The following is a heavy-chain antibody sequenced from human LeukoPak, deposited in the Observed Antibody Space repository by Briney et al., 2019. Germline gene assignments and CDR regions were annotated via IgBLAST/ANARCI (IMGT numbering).Heavy chain of an antibody. CDR3: ARGEVATTYYYGMDV. V-gene: IGHV3-7*02. Sequence: GGSLRLSCVASGFTFTRFWVNWVRQAPGKGLEWVASINQDGSDNYYVDSVKGRFIISRDNAKDSLFLHMNRLRAEDTAVYYCARGEVATTYYYGMDVWGQGTTVTVSS. CDR2: INQDGSDN. CDR1: GFTFTRFW. D-gene: IGHD5-12*01. J-gene: IGHJ6*02.